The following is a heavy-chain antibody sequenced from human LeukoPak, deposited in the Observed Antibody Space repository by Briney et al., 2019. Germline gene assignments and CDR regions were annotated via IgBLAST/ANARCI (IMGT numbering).Heavy chain of an antibody. CDR1: GGSISSSNW. V-gene: IGHV4-4*02. D-gene: IGHD2-15*01. J-gene: IGHJ1*01. Sequence: PSETLSLTCAVSGGSISSSNWWSWVRQPPGKGLEWIGEIYHSRSTNYNPSLKSRVTISVDKSKKQFSLKLSSVTAADTAVYYCADSCSGGSCHRHWGQGTLVTVSS. CDR3: ADSCSGGSCHRH. CDR2: IYHSRST.